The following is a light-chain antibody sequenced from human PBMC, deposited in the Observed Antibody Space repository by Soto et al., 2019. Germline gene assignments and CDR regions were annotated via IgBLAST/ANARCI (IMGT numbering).Light chain of an antibody. J-gene: IGLJ1*01. Sequence: QSALTQPASVSGSPGQSITISCTGTSSDVDGYNYVSWYQQYPGKAPRLMIYDVSNRPSGVSNRFSGSKSGNTASLTISGLQAEDEADYYCSSFTSSSTYVFGTGPKLTVL. V-gene: IGLV2-14*01. CDR2: DVS. CDR1: SSDVDGYNY. CDR3: SSFTSSSTYV.